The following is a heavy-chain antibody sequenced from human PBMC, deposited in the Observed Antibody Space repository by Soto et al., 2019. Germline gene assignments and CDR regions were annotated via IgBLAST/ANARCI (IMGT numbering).Heavy chain of an antibody. Sequence: QVQLVESGGGVVQPGRSLRLSCAASGFTFSSYGMHWVRQAPGKGLEWVAVIWYDGSNKYYADSVKGRFTISRDNSRNTLYLQMNSLRAEDTAVYYCARDAYITIFGVALPPDYWGQGTLVTVSS. J-gene: IGHJ4*02. CDR2: IWYDGSNK. CDR3: ARDAYITIFGVALPPDY. V-gene: IGHV3-33*01. CDR1: GFTFSSYG. D-gene: IGHD3-3*01.